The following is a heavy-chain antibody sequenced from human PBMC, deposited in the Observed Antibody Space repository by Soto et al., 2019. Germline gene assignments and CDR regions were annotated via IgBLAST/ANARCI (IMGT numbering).Heavy chain of an antibody. D-gene: IGHD2-2*01. CDR2: MNPNSGNT. Sequence: SVKVSCKASGYTFTSYDINWVRQATGQGLEWMGWMNPNSGNTGYAQKFQGRVTMTRNTSISTAYMELSSLRSEDTAVYYCARGLSQLLPNWFDPWGQGTLVTVSS. CDR1: GYTFTSYD. V-gene: IGHV1-8*01. CDR3: ARGLSQLLPNWFDP. J-gene: IGHJ5*02.